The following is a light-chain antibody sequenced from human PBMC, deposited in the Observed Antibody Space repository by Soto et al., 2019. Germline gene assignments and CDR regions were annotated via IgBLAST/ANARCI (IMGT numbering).Light chain of an antibody. Sequence: QSVLTQPPSASGTPGQRVTISCSGSSSNIGRDTVKWYQHLPGTAPKLLLYSNNQRPSGVPDRFSGSKSGTSASLAIRGLYSEDESDDCSAAWDDRLNGHYVFGTGTMVTVL. J-gene: IGLJ1*01. CDR2: SNN. V-gene: IGLV1-44*01. CDR3: AAWDDRLNGHYV. CDR1: SSNIGRDT.